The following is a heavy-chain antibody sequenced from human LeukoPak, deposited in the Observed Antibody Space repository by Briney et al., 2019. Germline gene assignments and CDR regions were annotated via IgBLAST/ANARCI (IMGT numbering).Heavy chain of an antibody. J-gene: IGHJ4*02. V-gene: IGHV3-23*01. Sequence: GGSLRLSCAASGFTFSSYAMSWVRQAPGKGLEWVSAISGSGGSTYYADPVKGRFTISRDNSKNTLYLQMNSLRAEDTAVYYCAKDGDYYHSSGYYYVYFEFDYWGQGTLVTVSS. D-gene: IGHD3-22*01. CDR1: GFTFSSYA. CDR2: ISGSGGST. CDR3: AKDGDYYHSSGYYYVYFEFDY.